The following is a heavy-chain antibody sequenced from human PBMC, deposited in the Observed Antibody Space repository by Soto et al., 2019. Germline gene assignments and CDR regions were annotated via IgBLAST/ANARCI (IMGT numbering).Heavy chain of an antibody. CDR3: SRPDRGSSSWSDNFDY. D-gene: IGHD6-13*01. V-gene: IGHV4-39*01. Sequence: SETLSLTCTVSGGSISSSSYYWGWIRQPPGKGLEWIGSIYYSGSTYYNPSLKSRVTISVDTSKNQFSLKLSTVTAADTAVYYCSRPDRGSSSWSDNFDYWGQGTLVTVSS. CDR1: GGSISSSSYY. CDR2: IYYSGST. J-gene: IGHJ4*02.